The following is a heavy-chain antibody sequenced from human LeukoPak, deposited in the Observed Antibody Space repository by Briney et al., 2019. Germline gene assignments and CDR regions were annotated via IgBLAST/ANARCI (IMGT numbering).Heavy chain of an antibody. V-gene: IGHV1-69*05. CDR1: GYTLTELS. CDR3: ARATTIADPTLDY. D-gene: IGHD3-22*01. CDR2: IIPIFGTA. J-gene: IGHJ4*02. Sequence: SVKVSCKVSGYTLTELSMHWVRQAPGQGLEWMGGIIPIFGTANYAQKFQGRVTITTDESTSTAYMELSSLRSEDTAVYYCARATTIADPTLDYWGQGTLVTVSS.